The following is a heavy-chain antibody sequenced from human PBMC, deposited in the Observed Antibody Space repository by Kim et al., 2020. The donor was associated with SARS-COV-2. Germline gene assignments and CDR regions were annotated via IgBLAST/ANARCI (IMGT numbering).Heavy chain of an antibody. Sequence: SVKVSCKASGGTFSSYAISWVRQAPGQGLEWMGGIIPIFGTANYAQKFQGRVTITADESTSTAYMELSSLRSEDTAVYYCARESEEGYCSGGSCYRGYFHHWGQGTLVTVSS. J-gene: IGHJ1*01. CDR1: GGTFSSYA. V-gene: IGHV1-69*13. D-gene: IGHD2-15*01. CDR3: ARESEEGYCSGGSCYRGYFHH. CDR2: IIPIFGTA.